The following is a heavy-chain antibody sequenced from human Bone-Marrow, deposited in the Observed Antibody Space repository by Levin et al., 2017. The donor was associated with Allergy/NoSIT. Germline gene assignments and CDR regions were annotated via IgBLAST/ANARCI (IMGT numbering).Heavy chain of an antibody. CDR1: GFTFSSYA. J-gene: IGHJ4*02. Sequence: PGGSLRLSCVSSGFTFSSYAMTWVRQAPGKGLEWVSTITRTSNYIYYADSMKGRFIISRDNAKNSLYLQMNTVRADDTAVHYCVRTSYRSDGIYWGQGTLVTVSS. D-gene: IGHD6-25*01. V-gene: IGHV3-21*01. CDR2: ITRTSNYI. CDR3: VRTSYRSDGIY.